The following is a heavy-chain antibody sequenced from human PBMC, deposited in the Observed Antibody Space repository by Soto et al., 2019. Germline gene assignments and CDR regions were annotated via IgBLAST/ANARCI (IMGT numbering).Heavy chain of an antibody. J-gene: IGHJ4*02. D-gene: IGHD3-22*01. CDR3: ARVDPYDASDY. Sequence: QQQMVESGGGVAQPGRSLRLSCAASGFTFTNYGMQWVRQAPGKGLEWVAVIWYDGINKHYADSVKGRFTISRDNSKNNLYLQMNSLRVEDTAVYYCARVDPYDASDYWGQGTLVTVSS. V-gene: IGHV3-33*01. CDR1: GFTFTNYG. CDR2: IWYDGINK.